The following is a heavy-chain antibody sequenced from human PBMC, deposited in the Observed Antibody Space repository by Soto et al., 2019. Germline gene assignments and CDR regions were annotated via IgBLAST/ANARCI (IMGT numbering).Heavy chain of an antibody. CDR1: GFTFSSYD. CDR2: ISYDGSNK. Sequence: GGSLRLSCAASGFTFSSYDMHWVRQAPGKGLEWVAVISYDGSNKYYADSVKGRFTISRDNSKNTLYLQMNSLRAEDTAVYYCATKIVAATSDYWGQGTLVTVSS. V-gene: IGHV3-30*03. CDR3: ATKIVAATSDY. J-gene: IGHJ4*02. D-gene: IGHD2-15*01.